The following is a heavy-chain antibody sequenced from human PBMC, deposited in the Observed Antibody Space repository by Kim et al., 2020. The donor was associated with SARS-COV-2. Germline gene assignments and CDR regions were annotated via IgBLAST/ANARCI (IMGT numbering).Heavy chain of an antibody. J-gene: IGHJ6*02. CDR2: VRNSGTT. CDR1: GDSIANYY. CDR3: ARGLPDEYYYYGMDV. D-gene: IGHD2-15*01. V-gene: IGHV4-59*01. Sequence: SETLSLTCTVSGDSIANYYWTWIRQPPGRGLEWIGFVRNSGTTRYVPSLRSRVTISADTSKNQFSLTLTSVTAADTAVFYCARGLPDEYYYYGMDVWGQG.